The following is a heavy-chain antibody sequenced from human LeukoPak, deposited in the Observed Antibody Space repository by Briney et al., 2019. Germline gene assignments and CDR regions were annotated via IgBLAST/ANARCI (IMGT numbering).Heavy chain of an antibody. CDR2: IDDNDDNT. Sequence: TGGSLRLSCAASGFTFSSYAMSWVRQAPGKGLEWVSSIDDNDDNTYYADSVKGRFTMSRDNSKNTLSLQMSSLRAEDTAVYYCAKRRRGAAGPEDYWGQGTLVTVSS. J-gene: IGHJ4*02. CDR3: AKRRRGAAGPEDY. CDR1: GFTFSSYA. V-gene: IGHV3-23*01. D-gene: IGHD6-13*01.